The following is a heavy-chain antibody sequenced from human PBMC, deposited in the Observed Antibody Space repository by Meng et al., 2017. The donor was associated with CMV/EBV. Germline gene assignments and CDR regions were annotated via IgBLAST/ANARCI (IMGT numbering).Heavy chain of an antibody. D-gene: IGHD3-3*01. CDR1: GFTFSSYA. Sequence: SLKISCAASGFTFSSYAMHWVRQAPGKGLEWVAVISYDGSNKYYADSVKGRFTISRDNSKNTLYLQMNSLRAEDTAVYYCARSIYSTLYDSWSGYHIDYWGQGTLVTVSS. CDR3: ARSIYSTLYDSWSGYHIDY. J-gene: IGHJ4*02. V-gene: IGHV3-30-3*01. CDR2: ISYDGSNK.